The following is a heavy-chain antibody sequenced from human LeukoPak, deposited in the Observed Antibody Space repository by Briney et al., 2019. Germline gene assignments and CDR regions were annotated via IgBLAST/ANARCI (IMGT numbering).Heavy chain of an antibody. CDR3: AKDWSYDILTGRLDY. CDR1: GFTFSSYA. Sequence: AGGSLRLSCAASGFTFSSYAMSWVRQAPGKGLEWVSAISGSGGSTYYADSVKGRFTISRDNSKNTLYLQMNSLRAEDTAVYYCAKDWSYDILTGRLDYWGQGTLVTVSS. CDR2: ISGSGGST. J-gene: IGHJ4*02. V-gene: IGHV3-23*01. D-gene: IGHD3-9*01.